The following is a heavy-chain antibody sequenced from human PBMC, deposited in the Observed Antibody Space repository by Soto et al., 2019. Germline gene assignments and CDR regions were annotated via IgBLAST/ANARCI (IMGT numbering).Heavy chain of an antibody. CDR2: ISSSGSTI. V-gene: IGHV3-11*01. CDR1: GFTFSDYY. D-gene: IGHD3-3*01. CDR3: ARVERGITIFGVVIPPFDY. Sequence: QVQLVESGGGLVKPGGSLRLSCAASGFTFSDYYMSWIRQAPGKGLEWVSYISSSGSTIYYADSVKGRFAIPRDKAKNSLYLQMNSLRAEDTAVYYCARVERGITIFGVVIPPFDYWGQGTLVTVSS. J-gene: IGHJ4*02.